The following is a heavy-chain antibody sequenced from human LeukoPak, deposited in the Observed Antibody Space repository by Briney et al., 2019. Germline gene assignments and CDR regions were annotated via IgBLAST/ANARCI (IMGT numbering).Heavy chain of an antibody. D-gene: IGHD5-24*01. V-gene: IGHV3-7*01. Sequence: PGGSLRLSCEVSGFTFSIYWMHWIRQAPGKGLEWVANIKEDGSKKYYVDSVKGRFTISRDNAKNSLYLQMNSLRAEDTAVYYCARDGRDGYIDYWGQGTLVTVSS. CDR1: GFTFSIYW. CDR2: IKEDGSKK. CDR3: ARDGRDGYIDY. J-gene: IGHJ4*02.